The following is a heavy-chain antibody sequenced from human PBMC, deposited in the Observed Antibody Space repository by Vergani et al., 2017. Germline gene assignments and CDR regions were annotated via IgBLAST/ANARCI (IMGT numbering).Heavy chain of an antibody. Sequence: QVQLQQWGAGLVKPSETLSLTCTVSGGSISSYYWSWIRQPPGKGLEWIGYIYYSGSTNYNPSLKSRVTISVDTSKNQFSLKLSSVTAADTAVYYCARDPGDGYDAFGRDYWGQGTLVTVSS. V-gene: IGHV4-59*01. CDR3: ARDPGDGYDAFGRDY. CDR2: IYYSGST. J-gene: IGHJ4*02. CDR1: GGSISSYY. D-gene: IGHD5-24*01.